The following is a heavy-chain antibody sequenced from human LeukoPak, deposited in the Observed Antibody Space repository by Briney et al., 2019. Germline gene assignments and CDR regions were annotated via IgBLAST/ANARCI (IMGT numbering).Heavy chain of an antibody. CDR1: GGSISGYY. J-gene: IGHJ4*02. Sequence: PSETLSLTCTVSGGSISGYYWNWVRQPPGKGLEWIGYIYYSGSTKYNPSLKSRVTISVDPSKNQFSLKLSSVTAADTAVYYCARRGYASSWSFDYWGQGTLVTVSS. CDR2: IYYSGST. CDR3: ARRGYASSWSFDY. D-gene: IGHD6-13*01. V-gene: IGHV4-59*08.